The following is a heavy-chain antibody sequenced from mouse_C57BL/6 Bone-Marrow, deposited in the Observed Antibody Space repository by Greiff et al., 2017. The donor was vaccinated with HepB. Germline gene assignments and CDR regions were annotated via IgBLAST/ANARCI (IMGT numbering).Heavy chain of an antibody. V-gene: IGHV1-61*01. CDR1: GYTFTSYW. Sequence: QVQLQQPGAELVRPGSSVKLSCKASGYTFTSYWMDWVKQRPGQGLEWIGNIYPSDSETHYNQKFKDKATLTVDKSSSTAYMQLSSLTSEDSAVYYCARDHGAYYDGSSFVWGTGTTGTVSS. CDR3: ARDHGAYYDGSSFV. D-gene: IGHD1-1*01. CDR2: IYPSDSET. J-gene: IGHJ1*03.